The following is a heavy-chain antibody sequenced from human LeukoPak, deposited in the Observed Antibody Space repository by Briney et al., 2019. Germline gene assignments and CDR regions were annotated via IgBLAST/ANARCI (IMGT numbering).Heavy chain of an antibody. CDR3: AKDGRGRTFFGDIEY. V-gene: IGHV3-30*18. J-gene: IGHJ4*02. CDR1: GFAFSLYG. CDR2: ISNDGDSE. D-gene: IGHD3-10*01. Sequence: GRSLRLSCAASGFAFSLYGMHWVRQAPGKGLEWVALISNDGDSEYYTDSVKGRFTISRDNAKDTLYLQMNSLRGEDTAVYYCAKDGRGRTFFGDIEYWGQGTLVAVSS.